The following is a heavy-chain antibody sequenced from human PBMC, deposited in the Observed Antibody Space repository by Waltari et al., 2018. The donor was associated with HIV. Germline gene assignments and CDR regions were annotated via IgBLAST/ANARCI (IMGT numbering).Heavy chain of an antibody. Sequence: QVQLQQWGAGLLKPSENLSLTFAVSGGSFSSYYRSWLHQPPGTGLEWIGEITHSGSTNYNPSLKSRVTISVDTSKNQFSLKLSSVTAADTAVYYCARAKRGTYYDILTGYSHYFDYWGQGTLVTVSS. J-gene: IGHJ4*02. CDR3: ARAKRGTYYDILTGYSHYFDY. V-gene: IGHV4-34*01. D-gene: IGHD3-9*01. CDR2: ITHSGST. CDR1: GGSFSSYY.